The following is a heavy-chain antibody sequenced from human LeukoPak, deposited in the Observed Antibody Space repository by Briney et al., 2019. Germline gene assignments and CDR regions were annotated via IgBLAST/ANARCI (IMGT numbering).Heavy chain of an antibody. Sequence: GGSLRLSCAASGFTFSSYWMSWVRQAPGKGREWVANIKQDGSEKYYVDSVKGRFTISRDNAKNSLYLQMNSLRAEDTAVYYCASHCSSTSCYDIHFGCWGQGTLVTVSS. CDR1: GFTFSSYW. J-gene: IGHJ4*02. CDR3: ASHCSSTSCYDIHFGC. D-gene: IGHD2-2*01. V-gene: IGHV3-7*01. CDR2: IKQDGSEK.